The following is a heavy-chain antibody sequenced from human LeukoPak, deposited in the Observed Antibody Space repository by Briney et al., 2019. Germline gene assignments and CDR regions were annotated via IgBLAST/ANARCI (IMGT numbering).Heavy chain of an antibody. CDR2: IVGSGGST. CDR3: ARDRLDGYRYGLTYYYDSSGYYLDY. J-gene: IGHJ4*02. CDR1: GFTFSSYA. D-gene: IGHD3-22*01. Sequence: GGSLRLSCAASGFTFSSYAMSWVRQAPGKGLEWVSTIVGSGGSTYYADSVKGRFTISRDNAKNSLYLQMNSLRAEDTAVYYCARDRLDGYRYGLTYYYDSSGYYLDYWGQGTLVTVSS. V-gene: IGHV3-23*01.